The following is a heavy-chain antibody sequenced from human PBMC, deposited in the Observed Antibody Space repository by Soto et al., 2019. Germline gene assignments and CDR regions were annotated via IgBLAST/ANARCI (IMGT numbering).Heavy chain of an antibody. D-gene: IGHD6-13*01. V-gene: IGHV3-30-3*01. Sequence: QVQLVESGGGVVQPGRSLRLSCAASGFTFSSYAMHWLRQAPGKGLEWVAVISYDGSNKYYADSVKGRFTISRDNSKNTLYLQMNSLRAEDTAVYYCARDEPYSSSQPGYWGQGTLVTVSS. CDR2: ISYDGSNK. J-gene: IGHJ4*02. CDR1: GFTFSSYA. CDR3: ARDEPYSSSQPGY.